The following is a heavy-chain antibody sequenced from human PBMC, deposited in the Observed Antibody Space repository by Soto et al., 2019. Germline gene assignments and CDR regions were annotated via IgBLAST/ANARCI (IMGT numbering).Heavy chain of an antibody. D-gene: IGHD6-25*01. CDR3: AIDLGIAAYFDY. J-gene: IGHJ4*02. CDR1: GDSVSSNSAA. V-gene: IGHV6-1*01. Sequence: SQTLSLTCALSGDSVSSNSAAWNWIRQSPSRGLELLGRTYYRSKWNNDYAVSVKSRITITPDTSKNPFSLQLNSVTPEDTAVDYCAIDLGIAAYFDYWGQGTLVTVSS. CDR2: TYYRSKWNN.